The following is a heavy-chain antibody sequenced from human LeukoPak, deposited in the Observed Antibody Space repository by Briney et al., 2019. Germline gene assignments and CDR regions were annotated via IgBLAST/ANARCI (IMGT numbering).Heavy chain of an antibody. V-gene: IGHV4-59*01. CDR2: IYYSGST. J-gene: IGHJ5*02. D-gene: IGHD5/OR15-5a*01. Sequence: SETLSLTCTVSGGSISSYYWSWIRQPPGKGLEWIGYIYYSGSTNYNPSLKSRVTISVDTSKNQFSLNLTSVTAADTAVYYCVYYSIVSGCFDPWGQGTLVTVSS. CDR3: VYYSIVSGCFDP. CDR1: GGSISSYY.